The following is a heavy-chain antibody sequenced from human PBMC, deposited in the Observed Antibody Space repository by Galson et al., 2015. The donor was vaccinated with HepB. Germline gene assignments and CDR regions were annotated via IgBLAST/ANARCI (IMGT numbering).Heavy chain of an antibody. J-gene: IGHJ6*03. Sequence: SETLSLTCAVYGGSFSGSYWSWIRQPPGKGLEWIGEINHSGSTNYNPSLKSRVTISVDTSKNQFSLKPSSVTAADTAVYYCARGVVGYYYYYMDVWGKGTTVTVSS. CDR3: ARGVVGYYYYYMDV. V-gene: IGHV4-34*01. CDR2: INHSGST. D-gene: IGHD2-15*01. CDR1: GGSFSGSY.